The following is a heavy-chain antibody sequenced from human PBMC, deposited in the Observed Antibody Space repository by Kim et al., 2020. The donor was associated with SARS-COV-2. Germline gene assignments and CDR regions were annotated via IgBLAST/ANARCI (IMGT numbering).Heavy chain of an antibody. CDR1: GFTFNDYA. D-gene: IGHD3-9*01. J-gene: IGHJ1*01. CDR2: LYWNGGGI. V-gene: IGHV3-9*01. Sequence: GGSLRLSCSASGFTFNDYAMHWVRQAPGKGLEWVTGLYWNGGGIVYADSVRGRFSVSRDKAENSVYLQMHSLRVEDTAIYYCGKDIDKILTAHIVNWGQG. CDR3: GKDIDKILTAHIVN.